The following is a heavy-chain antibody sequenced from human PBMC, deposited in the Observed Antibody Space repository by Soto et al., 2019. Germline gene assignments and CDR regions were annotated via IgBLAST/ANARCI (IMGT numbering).Heavy chain of an antibody. Sequence: GASVKVSCKASGYTFTSYYMHWVRQAPGQGLEWMGIINPSGGSTSYAQKFQGRVTMTRGTSTSTVYMELGSLRSEDTAVYYCARDLQGITGTTYYYYYGMDVWGQGTTVTVSS. CDR3: ARDLQGITGTTYYYYYGMDV. J-gene: IGHJ6*02. CDR2: INPSGGST. D-gene: IGHD1-7*01. CDR1: GYTFTSYY. V-gene: IGHV1-46*01.